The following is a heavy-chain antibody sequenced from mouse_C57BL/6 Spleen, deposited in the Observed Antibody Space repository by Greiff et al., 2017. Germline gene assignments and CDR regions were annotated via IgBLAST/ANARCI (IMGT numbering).Heavy chain of an antibody. V-gene: IGHV1-64*01. J-gene: IGHJ1*03. Sequence: VKLQQPGAELVKPGASVKLSCKASGYTFTSYWMHWVKQRPGQGLEWIGMIHPNSGSTNYNEKFKSKATLTVDKSSSTAYMQLSSLTSEDSAVYYCARDGSSPLGYFDVWGTGTTVTVSS. D-gene: IGHD1-1*01. CDR2: IHPNSGST. CDR1: GYTFTSYW. CDR3: ARDGSSPLGYFDV.